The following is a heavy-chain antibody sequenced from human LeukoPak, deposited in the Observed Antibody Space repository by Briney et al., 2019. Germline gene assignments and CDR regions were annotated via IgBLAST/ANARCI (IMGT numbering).Heavy chain of an antibody. J-gene: IGHJ4*02. D-gene: IGHD6-13*01. Sequence: GGSLRLSCAASGFTFSSYTMSWVRQAPGKGLEWVSSISSSSSYIYYADSVKGRFTISRDNAKNSLYLQMNSLRAEDTAVYYCARRARIAAAGNFDYWGQGTLVSVSS. CDR1: GFTFSSYT. V-gene: IGHV3-21*01. CDR3: ARRARIAAAGNFDY. CDR2: ISSSSSYI.